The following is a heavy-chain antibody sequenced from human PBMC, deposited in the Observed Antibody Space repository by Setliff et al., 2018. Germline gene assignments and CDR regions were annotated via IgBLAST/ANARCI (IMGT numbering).Heavy chain of an antibody. CDR2: ISAYNGNT. D-gene: IGHD3-10*01. Sequence: ASVKVSCKASGYTFTSYGISWVRQAPGQGLEWMGWISAYNGNTNYSQKFQGRVTITRDTSASTAYMELSSLRSEDTAVYYCAIDGSGSYLYYYYGMDVWGQGTTVTVSS. CDR3: AIDGSGSYLYYYYGMDV. V-gene: IGHV1-18*01. CDR1: GYTFTSYG. J-gene: IGHJ6*02.